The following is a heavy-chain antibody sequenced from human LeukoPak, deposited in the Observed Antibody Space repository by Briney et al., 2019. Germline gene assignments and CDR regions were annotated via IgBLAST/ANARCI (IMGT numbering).Heavy chain of an antibody. J-gene: IGHJ4*02. Sequence: PSETLSLTCAVSGASISSSNWWRWARQPPGKGLEWIGEIFHAGTTNYNPSLQSRVTISVDNSRNQFSLKLTSVTAADTAVYYCMRTYCSNICCFYFDYWGQGTLVTVSS. CDR2: IFHAGTT. V-gene: IGHV4-4*02. CDR1: GASISSSNW. D-gene: IGHD2-2*01. CDR3: MRTYCSNICCFYFDY.